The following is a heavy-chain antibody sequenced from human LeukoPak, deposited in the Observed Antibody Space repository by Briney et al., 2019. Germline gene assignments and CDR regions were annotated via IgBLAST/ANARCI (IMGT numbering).Heavy chain of an antibody. V-gene: IGHV1-2*02. D-gene: IGHD6-6*01. Sequence: GASVKVSCKASGYIFTGYYMHWVRQAPGQGLEWMGWINPNSGGTNSAQKFQGRVTMTRDTSISTAYMELSRLTSGDTAVYYCGRKSAARKTSEFDYWGQGTLVTVSS. CDR1: GYIFTGYY. CDR2: INPNSGGT. CDR3: GRKSAARKTSEFDY. J-gene: IGHJ4*02.